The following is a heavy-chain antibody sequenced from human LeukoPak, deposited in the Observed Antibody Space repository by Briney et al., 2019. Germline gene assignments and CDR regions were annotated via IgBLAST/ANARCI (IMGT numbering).Heavy chain of an antibody. V-gene: IGHV3-73*01. J-gene: IGHJ5*02. CDR1: GFTFSDSA. Sequence: GGSLKLSCAASGFTFSDSAMHWVRQASGKGLEWVGRVRTKANSYATAYAASVKGRFTISRDDSKNTAYLEMSSLKTEDTAVYYCTSSSSYNWFDPWGQGTLVTVSS. CDR2: VRTKANSYAT. CDR3: TSSSSYNWFDP. D-gene: IGHD6-13*01.